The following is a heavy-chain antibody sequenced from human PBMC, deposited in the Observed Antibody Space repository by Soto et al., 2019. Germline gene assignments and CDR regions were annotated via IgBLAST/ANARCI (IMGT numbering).Heavy chain of an antibody. CDR2: ISYDGSNI. Sequence: QVQLVESGGGVVQPGKSLRVSCVASGFTFSRRAINWVRQAPGKGLEWVAVISYDGSNIYYVDSVKGRFTISRDNSKNTLYLQMNSLRPEDTAVYYCATEAYCGADCYSPNYDFDFWGQGTLVTVSS. V-gene: IGHV3-30-3*01. CDR1: GFTFSRRA. D-gene: IGHD2-21*02. CDR3: ATEAYCGADCYSPNYDFDF. J-gene: IGHJ4*02.